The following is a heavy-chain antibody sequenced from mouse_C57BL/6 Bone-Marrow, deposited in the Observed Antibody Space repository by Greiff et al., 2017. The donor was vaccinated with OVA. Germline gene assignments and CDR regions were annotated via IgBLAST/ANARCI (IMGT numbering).Heavy chain of an antibody. CDR2: IDPENGDT. Sequence: EVKLMESGAELVRPGASVKLSCTASGFNIKDDYMHWVKQRPEQGLEWIGWIDPENGDTEYASKFQGKATITADTSSNTAYLQLSSLTSEDTAVYYCTTNSAWFAYWGQGTLVTVSA. CDR3: TTNSAWFAY. V-gene: IGHV14-4*01. CDR1: GFNIKDDY. J-gene: IGHJ3*01. D-gene: IGHD6-1*01.